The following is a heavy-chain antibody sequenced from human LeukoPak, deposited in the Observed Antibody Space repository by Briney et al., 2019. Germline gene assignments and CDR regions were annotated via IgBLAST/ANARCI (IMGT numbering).Heavy chain of an antibody. V-gene: IGHV3-30*18. CDR3: AKDREIMSVVVPAAMGSYFDY. Sequence: GGSLRLSCAASGFTFSSYGMHWVRQAPGKGLEWVAVISYDGSNKYYADSVKGRFTISRDNSKNTLYLQMNSLRAEDTAVYYCAKDREIMSVVVPAAMGSYFDYWGQGTLVTVSS. J-gene: IGHJ4*02. CDR2: ISYDGSNK. CDR1: GFTFSSYG. D-gene: IGHD2-2*01.